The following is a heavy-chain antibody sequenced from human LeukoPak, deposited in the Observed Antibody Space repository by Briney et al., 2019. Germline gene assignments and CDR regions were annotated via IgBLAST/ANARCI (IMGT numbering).Heavy chain of an antibody. Sequence: ASVKVSCKASGYTFTGYYMHWVRQAPGQGLEWMGGINPNSGGTNYAQKFQGRVTMTRDTSISTAYMELSRLRSDDTAVYYCATTIIIAARHSGFDYWGQGTLVTVSA. D-gene: IGHD6-6*01. V-gene: IGHV1-2*02. CDR2: INPNSGGT. CDR1: GYTFTGYY. J-gene: IGHJ4*02. CDR3: ATTIIIAARHSGFDY.